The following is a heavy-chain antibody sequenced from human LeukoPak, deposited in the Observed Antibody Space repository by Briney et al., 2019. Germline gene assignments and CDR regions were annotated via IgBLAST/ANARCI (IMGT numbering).Heavy chain of an antibody. CDR2: INPNSGGT. Sequence: GESLKISCKGSGYSFTSYWIGWVRQMPGKDLEWMGRINPNSGGTNYAQKFQGRVTMTRDTSISTAYMELSRLRSDDTAVYYCARECDSSGYYRPYYFDYWGQGTLVTVSS. CDR1: GYSFTSYW. V-gene: IGHV1-2*06. CDR3: ARECDSSGYYRPYYFDY. J-gene: IGHJ4*02. D-gene: IGHD3-22*01.